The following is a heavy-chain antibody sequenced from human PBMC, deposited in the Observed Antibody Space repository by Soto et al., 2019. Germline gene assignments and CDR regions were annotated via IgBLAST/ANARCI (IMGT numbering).Heavy chain of an antibody. CDR1: SDSISSYY. CDR3: ASAVGDPLYSLDY. CDR2: NDYSGNT. V-gene: IGHV4-59*08. J-gene: IGHJ4*02. Sequence: QVQLQESGPGLVRPSETLSLTCTVSSDSISSYYWIWIRQSPGKGLEWIGYNDYSGNTNYNPSLKSRVSISGDTSKNQFSLRLSSVTAADTAVYYCASAVGDPLYSLDYWGQGTLVTVSS. D-gene: IGHD2-15*01.